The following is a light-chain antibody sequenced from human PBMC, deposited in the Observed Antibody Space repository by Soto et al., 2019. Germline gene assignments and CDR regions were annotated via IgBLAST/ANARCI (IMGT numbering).Light chain of an antibody. CDR2: DAS. V-gene: IGKV3-11*01. J-gene: IGKJ2*01. Sequence: EFVLTQSPATLSLSPGEGASLSCWASQSVGTYMAWYQHKPGQPPRPLIYDASKRATGIPARFSGSGSGTNFTFTISSLEPADFALYFCQLRSSWPPYTFAQGTKVEMK. CDR3: QLRSSWPPYT. CDR1: QSVGTY.